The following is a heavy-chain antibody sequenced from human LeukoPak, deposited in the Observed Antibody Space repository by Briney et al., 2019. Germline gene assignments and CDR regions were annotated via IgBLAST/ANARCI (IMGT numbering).Heavy chain of an antibody. CDR2: ISGGGGTT. V-gene: IGHV3-23*01. CDR3: AREERIVGAAFDY. Sequence: PGGSLRLSCAASGFTFSSYAMSWVRQAPGKGLEWVTAISGGGGTTYYADSVKGRFTISRDNSKNMLYLQMNSLRAEDTAVYYCAREERIVGAAFDYWGQGTLVTVSS. D-gene: IGHD1-26*01. CDR1: GFTFSSYA. J-gene: IGHJ4*02.